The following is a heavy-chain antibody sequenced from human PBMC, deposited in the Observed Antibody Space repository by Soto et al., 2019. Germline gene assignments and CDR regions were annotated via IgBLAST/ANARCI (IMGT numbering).Heavy chain of an antibody. V-gene: IGHV3-30-3*01. CDR3: ARDRCGGGSCYPFDY. Sequence: QVQLVESGGGVVQPGRSLRLSCAASGFTFSDYSMLWVRQAPGKGLEWVALISNDGSNKYYADSVKGRFTSSRDNSKNTLYLQMNRLRAEDTAVYYCARDRCGGGSCYPFDYWGQGILVNVSS. CDR2: ISNDGSNK. J-gene: IGHJ4*02. D-gene: IGHD2-15*01. CDR1: GFTFSDYS.